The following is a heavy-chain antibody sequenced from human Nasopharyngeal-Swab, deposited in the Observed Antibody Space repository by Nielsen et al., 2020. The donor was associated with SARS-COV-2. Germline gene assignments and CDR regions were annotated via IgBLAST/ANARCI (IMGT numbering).Heavy chain of an antibody. J-gene: IGHJ5*02. CDR3: AEDSGAGFCDDGSCFPTNH. V-gene: IGHV3-23*01. CDR1: GFTFTRYA. D-gene: IGHD2-15*01. Sequence: GESLKISCAASGFTFTRYAMNWVRHAPGKGLEWVSGMSGRGDNTYYAESVKGRFTISRDTSKNTLYLQMNGLRAEDTAVYYCAEDSGAGFCDDGSCFPTNHWGQGTLVTVSS. CDR2: MSGRGDNT.